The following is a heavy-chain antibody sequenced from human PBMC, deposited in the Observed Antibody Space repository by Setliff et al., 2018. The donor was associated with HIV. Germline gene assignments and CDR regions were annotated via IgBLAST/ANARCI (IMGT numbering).Heavy chain of an antibody. CDR1: GDSIGYYY. D-gene: IGHD3-22*01. V-gene: IGHV4-4*07. J-gene: IGHJ4*02. CDR2: IHTSGST. Sequence: PSETLSLTCTVSGDSIGYYYWSWIRQPAGRGLEWMGRIHTSGSTNYNPSLTSRVTMSVDTSKNQFSLKLSSVTAADTAVYYCARDRLTYYFDYWGQGILVTVSS. CDR3: ARDRLTYYFDY.